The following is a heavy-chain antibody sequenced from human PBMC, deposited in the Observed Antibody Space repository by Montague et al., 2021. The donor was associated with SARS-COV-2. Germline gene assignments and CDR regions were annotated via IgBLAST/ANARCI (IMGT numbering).Heavy chain of an antibody. V-gene: IGHV2-5*02. CDR1: GFSLSTSGVG. CDR3: AHRGNWNQGYFY. D-gene: IGHD1-1*01. CDR2: IYWDDDK. Sequence: PALVKPTQTLMLTCTFSGFSLSTSGVGVGWIRQPPGKALEWLALIYWDDDKRYSPSLKSRLTITKDTSKNQVVLTMTNMDPVDSATYYCAHRGNWNQGYFYWGQGTLVTVSS. J-gene: IGHJ4*02.